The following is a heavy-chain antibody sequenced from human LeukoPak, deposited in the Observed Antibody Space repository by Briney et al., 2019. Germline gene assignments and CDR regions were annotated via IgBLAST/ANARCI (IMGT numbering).Heavy chain of an antibody. CDR3: ARREYQLLLGYYYYGMDV. J-gene: IGHJ6*02. D-gene: IGHD2-2*01. Sequence: GGSLRLSCAASGFTFSSYGMHWVRQAPGKGLEWVAVISHDESNKNYADSVKGRFTISRDNSMNTLYLQMNSLGAEDTAVYYCARREYQLLLGYYYYGMDVWGQGTTVTVSS. CDR1: GFTFSSYG. V-gene: IGHV3-30*03. CDR2: ISHDESNK.